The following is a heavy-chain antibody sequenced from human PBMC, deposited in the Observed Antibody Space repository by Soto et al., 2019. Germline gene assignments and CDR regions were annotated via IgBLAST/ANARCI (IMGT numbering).Heavy chain of an antibody. D-gene: IGHD3-22*01. Sequence: PVEVCCEDSGGGFGSCARWWVHQAPEQRLEWMGGIIPIFGTANYAQKFQGRVTITADESTSTAYMELSSLRSEDTAVYYCARDYYDSSGPGNWFDPWGQGPLVTVSS. CDR2: IIPIFGTA. J-gene: IGHJ5*02. CDR3: ARDYYDSSGPGNWFDP. CDR1: GGGFGSCA. V-gene: IGHV1-69*13.